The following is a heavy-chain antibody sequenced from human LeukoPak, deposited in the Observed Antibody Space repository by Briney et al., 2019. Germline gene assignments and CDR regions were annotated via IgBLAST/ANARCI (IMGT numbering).Heavy chain of an antibody. CDR3: AKDFISTY. J-gene: IGHJ4*02. V-gene: IGHV3-23*01. Sequence: GGSLRLSCAASGFTFSSYAMSWVRQAPGKGLEWVSAISNSGDSTYNADSVKDRFTISRDNSKNTLYLQMNSQRAEDTAVYYCAKDFISTYWGQGTLVTVSS. CDR2: ISNSGDST. CDR1: GFTFSSYA. D-gene: IGHD2/OR15-2a*01.